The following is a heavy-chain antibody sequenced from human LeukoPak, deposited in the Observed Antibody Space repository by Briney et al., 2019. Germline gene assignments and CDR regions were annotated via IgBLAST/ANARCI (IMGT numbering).Heavy chain of an antibody. V-gene: IGHV3-23*01. Sequence: PGGSLRLSCAASGFTFNFYAMSWVRQAPGKGLGWVSAISGSGGSTYYADSVKGRFTISRDNSKNTLYLQMNSLRAEDTAVYYCAKDRILWFGELPNLYFDYWGQGTLVTVSS. CDR2: ISGSGGST. D-gene: IGHD3-10*01. J-gene: IGHJ4*02. CDR3: AKDRILWFGELPNLYFDY. CDR1: GFTFNFYA.